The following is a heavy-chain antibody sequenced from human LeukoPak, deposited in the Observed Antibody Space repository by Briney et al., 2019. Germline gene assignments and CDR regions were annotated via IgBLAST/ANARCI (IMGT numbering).Heavy chain of an antibody. Sequence: SETLSLTCTVSGGSISSYYWSWVRQPPGKGLEWIGFVYYTGSTNYSPSLKSRVTLSVDTSKNQFSLKLSSVTAADTAVYYCARSPYDSKFDYWGQGTLVTVSS. CDR2: VYYTGST. CDR3: ARSPYDSKFDY. D-gene: IGHD5-12*01. V-gene: IGHV4-59*01. J-gene: IGHJ4*02. CDR1: GGSISSYY.